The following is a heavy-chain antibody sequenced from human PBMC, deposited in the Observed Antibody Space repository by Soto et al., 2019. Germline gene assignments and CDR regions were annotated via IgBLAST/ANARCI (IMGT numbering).Heavy chain of an antibody. J-gene: IGHJ3*02. V-gene: IGHV4-30-4*01. D-gene: IGHD3-22*01. CDR1: GGSISSGDYY. CDR2: IYYSGST. Sequence: SETLSLTCTVSGGSISSGDYYWSWIRQPPGKGLEWIGYIYYSGSTYYNPSLKSRVTISVDTSKNQFSLKLSSVTAADTAVYYCARTSGYGAFDIWGQGTMVTVSS. CDR3: ARTSGYGAFDI.